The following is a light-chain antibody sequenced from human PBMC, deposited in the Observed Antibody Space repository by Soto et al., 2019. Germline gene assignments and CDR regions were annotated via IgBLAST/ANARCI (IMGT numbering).Light chain of an antibody. CDR1: QSVSSSY. Sequence: EIGLTQSPGTLSLSPGERATLSCRASQSVSSSYLAWYQQKPGQAPSLLIYGASSRATGIPDRFSGSGSGTDFTLTISRLEPEDFAVYYCQQYGSSPGTFGQGTKVEIK. J-gene: IGKJ1*01. CDR2: GAS. V-gene: IGKV3-20*01. CDR3: QQYGSSPGT.